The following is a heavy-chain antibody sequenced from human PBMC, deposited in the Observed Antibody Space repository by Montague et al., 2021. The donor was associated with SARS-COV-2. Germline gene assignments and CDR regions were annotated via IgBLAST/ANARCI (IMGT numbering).Heavy chain of an antibody. Sequence: SETLSLTCTVSGGSTSSSSCYWGWIRQPPGKGLEWIGSIYYTGSTYYNPSLKSRVTISVDTSKNQFSLKLSSVTAADTAVYYCARDPWRITIFGVVTRYGMDVWGQGTTVTVSS. CDR1: GGSTSSSSCY. CDR3: ARDPWRITIFGVVTRYGMDV. J-gene: IGHJ6*02. CDR2: IYYTGST. V-gene: IGHV4-39*07. D-gene: IGHD3-3*01.